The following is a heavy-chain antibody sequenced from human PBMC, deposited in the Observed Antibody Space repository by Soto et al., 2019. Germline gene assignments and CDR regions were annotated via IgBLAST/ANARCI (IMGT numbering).Heavy chain of an antibody. CDR2: IYHSGST. D-gene: IGHD2-8*01. CDR3: ATFSGFFTISPFDA. CDR1: GDSISSVNW. V-gene: IGHV4-4*02. J-gene: IGHJ5*02. Sequence: QVHLQESGPGLVRPSETLSLTCAVSGDSISSVNWWSWVRQAPGKGLEWIGEIYHSGSTNYHPPLKSRVTVSVDKSKNQFSLQLTSVTAADTAVYYCATFSGFFTISPFDAWGQEILVTVSS.